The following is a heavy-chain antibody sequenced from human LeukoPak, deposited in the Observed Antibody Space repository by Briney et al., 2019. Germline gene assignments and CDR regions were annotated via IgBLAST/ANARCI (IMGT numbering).Heavy chain of an antibody. CDR3: ARPTVLYGGNFRRDY. D-gene: IGHD4-23*01. CDR2: IWYDGSNK. Sequence: GGSLRLSCAASGLTFSSYGMHWVRQAPGKGLEWVAVIWYDGSNKYYADSVKGRFTISRDNSKNTLYPQMNSLRAEDTAVYYCARPTVLYGGNFRRDYWGQGTLVTVSS. V-gene: IGHV3-33*01. CDR1: GLTFSSYG. J-gene: IGHJ4*02.